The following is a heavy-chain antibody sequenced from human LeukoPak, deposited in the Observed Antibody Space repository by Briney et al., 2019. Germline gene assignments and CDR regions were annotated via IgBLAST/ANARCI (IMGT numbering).Heavy chain of an antibody. CDR2: ISRGSASI. D-gene: IGHD3-22*01. J-gene: IGHJ4*02. CDR3: ARHYYDSSGYYKGDY. Sequence: GGSLRLSCAASGFTFSSYSMNWVRQAPGKGLEWVSSISRGSASIYYADSLKGRVTISRDNAKNSLSLQMNSLRVEDAAVYYCARHYYDSSGYYKGDYWGQGTLVTVSS. CDR1: GFTFSSYS. V-gene: IGHV3-21*01.